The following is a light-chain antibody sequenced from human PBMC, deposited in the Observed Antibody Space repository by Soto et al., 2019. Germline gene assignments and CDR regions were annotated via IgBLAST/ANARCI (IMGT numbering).Light chain of an antibody. CDR3: QQSFNTLT. V-gene: IGKV1-39*01. J-gene: IGKJ4*01. CDR2: SAS. Sequence: DIQMTQSPSSLSASVGDRVTITCRASHSIGTYLSWYQHRPGKAPKLLIYSASTLQSGVPPRFSGSGSGTDFTLTISSLQPGDFATYYCQQSFNTLTFGGGTMVDIK. CDR1: HSIGTY.